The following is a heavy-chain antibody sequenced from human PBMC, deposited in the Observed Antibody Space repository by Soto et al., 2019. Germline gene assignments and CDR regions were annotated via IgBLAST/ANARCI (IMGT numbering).Heavy chain of an antibody. CDR2: IYYSGST. J-gene: IGHJ4*02. CDR1: GGSISSYY. V-gene: IGHV4-59*01. D-gene: IGHD4-17*01. CDR3: ARGDYGGNLPYFDY. Sequence: SETLSLTCTVSGGSISSYYWSWIRQPPGKGLEWIGYIYYSGSTNYNPSLKSRVTISVDTSKNQFSLKLSSVTAADTAVYYCARGDYGGNLPYFDYWGQGTLVTVSS.